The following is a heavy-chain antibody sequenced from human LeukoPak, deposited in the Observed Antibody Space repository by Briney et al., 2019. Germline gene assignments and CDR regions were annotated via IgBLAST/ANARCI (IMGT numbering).Heavy chain of an antibody. CDR2: IYYSGST. V-gene: IGHV4-59*01. J-gene: IGHJ4*02. CDR1: GGSIGSYY. CDR3: ASYSGSYLAY. Sequence: PSETLSLTCTVSGGSIGSYYWSWIRQPPGKGLEWIGYIYYSGSTNYNPSLKSRVTISVDTSKNQFSLKLSSVTAADTAVYYCASYSGSYLAYWGQGTLVTVSS. D-gene: IGHD1-26*01.